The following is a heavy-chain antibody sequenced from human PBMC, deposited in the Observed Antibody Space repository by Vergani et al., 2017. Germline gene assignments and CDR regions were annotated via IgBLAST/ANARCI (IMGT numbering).Heavy chain of an antibody. V-gene: IGHV3-30*18. D-gene: IGHD3-10*01. CDR3: AKDQDVELGAFDY. J-gene: IGHJ4*02. CDR1: GFTFSSYG. Sequence: QVQLVESGGGVVPPGRSLSLSCAASGFTFSSYGMHWVRQAPGKGLEWVAVISYDGSNKYYADSVKGRFTISRDNSKNTLYLQMNSLRAEDTAGYYCAKDQDVELGAFDYWGQGTLVTVSS. CDR2: ISYDGSNK.